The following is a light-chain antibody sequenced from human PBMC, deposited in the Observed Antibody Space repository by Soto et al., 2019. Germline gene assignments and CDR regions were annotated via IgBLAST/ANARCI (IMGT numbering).Light chain of an antibody. Sequence: QSVLTQPPSASGSPGQSVTISCTGTSSDIGGYNYVSWYQQHPGKAPKLMIYELSKRPSGVPDRFSGSKSGNTASLTVSGLQAEDEADYYCSSYAGSNHFVVVAGGTQLTAL. CDR3: SSYAGSNHFVV. CDR1: SSDIGGYNY. J-gene: IGLJ2*01. CDR2: ELS. V-gene: IGLV2-8*01.